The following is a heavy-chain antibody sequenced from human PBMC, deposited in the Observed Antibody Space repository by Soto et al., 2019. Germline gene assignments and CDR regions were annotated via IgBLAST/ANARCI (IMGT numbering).Heavy chain of an antibody. CDR3: AKGGDVVVVAADSTWDY. J-gene: IGHJ4*02. Sequence: GGSLRLSCAASGFTFSSYAMSWVRQAPGKGLEWVSAISGSGGSTYYADSVKGRFTISRDNSKNTLYLQMNSLRAEDTAVYYCAKGGDVVVVAADSTWDYWGQGTLVNVSS. CDR1: GFTFSSYA. V-gene: IGHV3-23*01. CDR2: ISGSGGST. D-gene: IGHD2-15*01.